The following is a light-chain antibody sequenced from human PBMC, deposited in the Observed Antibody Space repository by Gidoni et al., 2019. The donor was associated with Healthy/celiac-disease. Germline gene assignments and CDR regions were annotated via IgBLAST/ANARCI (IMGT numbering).Light chain of an antibody. J-gene: IGKJ4*01. V-gene: IGKV1-33*01. CDR3: QQYDNLSLT. Sequence: IQMTQSPSSLSASVGDRVTITCQASQDISNYLNWYQQKPGKAPKLLIYDASNLETGVPSRFSGSGSGTDFNFTISSLQPEDSATYYCQQYDNLSLTFGGGTKVEIK. CDR1: QDISNY. CDR2: DAS.